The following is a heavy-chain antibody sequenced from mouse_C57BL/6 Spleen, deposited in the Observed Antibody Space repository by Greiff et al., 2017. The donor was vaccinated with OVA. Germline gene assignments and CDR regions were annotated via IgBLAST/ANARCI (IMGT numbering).Heavy chain of an antibody. Sequence: EVKLMESEGGLVQPGSSMKLSCTASGFTFSDYYMAWVRQVPEKGLEWVANINYDGSSTYYLDSLKSRFIISRDNAKNILYLQMSSLKSEDTATYYCARNWDSDYFDYWGQGTTLTVSS. CDR2: INYDGSST. D-gene: IGHD4-1*01. CDR3: ARNWDSDYFDY. CDR1: GFTFSDYY. V-gene: IGHV5-16*01. J-gene: IGHJ2*01.